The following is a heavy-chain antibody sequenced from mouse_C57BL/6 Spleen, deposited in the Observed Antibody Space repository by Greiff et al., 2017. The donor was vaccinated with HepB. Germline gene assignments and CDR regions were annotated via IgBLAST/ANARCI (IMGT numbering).Heavy chain of an antibody. CDR3: AREREPRDYFDY. CDR1: GFTFSSYA. Sequence: EVMLVESGGGLVKPGGSLKLSCAASGFTFSSYAMSWVRQTPEKRLEWVATISDGGSYTYYPDNVKGRFTISRDNAKNNLYLQMSHLKSEDTAMYYCAREREPRDYFDYWGQGTTLTVSS. CDR2: ISDGGSYT. J-gene: IGHJ2*01. V-gene: IGHV5-4*01.